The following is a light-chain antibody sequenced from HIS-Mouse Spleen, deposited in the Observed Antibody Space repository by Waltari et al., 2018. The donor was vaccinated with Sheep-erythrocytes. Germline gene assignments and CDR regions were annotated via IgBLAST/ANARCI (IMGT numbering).Light chain of an antibody. CDR2: AAS. Sequence: AIWMTQSPSVLSASTGDRVTISCRRSQGISSFLACYQQKPGKAPELLIYAASTLQSGVQSRFSGRGSGTDFSLTISCLKSEDFATYYCQPYYSFPPTFGGGTKVEIK. J-gene: IGKJ4*01. V-gene: IGKV1D-8*02. CDR3: QPYYSFPPT. CDR1: QGISSF.